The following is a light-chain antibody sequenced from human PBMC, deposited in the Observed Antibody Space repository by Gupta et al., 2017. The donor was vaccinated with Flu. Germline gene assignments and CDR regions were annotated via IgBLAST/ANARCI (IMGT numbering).Light chain of an antibody. CDR2: DAS. Sequence: EIVLTQSPATLSLSPGERATLSCRASQGIYNYLAWYQQKPGQAPRLLIYDASNRATGIPARFSGSGFGTDFTLTISSLEPEDFAVYYCQQRSNWPPFTFGPGTRVDIK. CDR3: QQRSNWPPFT. J-gene: IGKJ3*01. V-gene: IGKV3-11*01. CDR1: QGIYNY.